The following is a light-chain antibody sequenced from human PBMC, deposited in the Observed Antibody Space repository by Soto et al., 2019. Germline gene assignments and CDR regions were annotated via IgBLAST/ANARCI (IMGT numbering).Light chain of an antibody. Sequence: EIVLTQSPGTLSLSPGERATLSCRASQSVSSKYLAWYQQKPGQAHRVLIYGTSIRASGVPERFSGGGSGTEFTLTSTRREPEDFAVYYCQQYGSALFTFGPGTKVDV. J-gene: IGKJ3*01. CDR2: GTS. CDR3: QQYGSALFT. CDR1: QSVSSKY. V-gene: IGKV3-20*01.